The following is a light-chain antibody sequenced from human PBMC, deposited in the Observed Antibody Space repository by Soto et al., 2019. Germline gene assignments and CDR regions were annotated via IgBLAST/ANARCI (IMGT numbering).Light chain of an antibody. CDR2: DVS. CDR3: SSYAGSYTFDSV. V-gene: IGLV2-11*01. Sequence: QSVLTQPRSVSGSPGQSVTISCTGTSSDVGGYNYVSWYQQHPGKAPKLMIYDVSKRPSGVPDRFSGSKSGNTASLTISGLQAEDEADYYCSSYAGSYTFDSVFGTGTKVT. J-gene: IGLJ1*01. CDR1: SSDVGGYNY.